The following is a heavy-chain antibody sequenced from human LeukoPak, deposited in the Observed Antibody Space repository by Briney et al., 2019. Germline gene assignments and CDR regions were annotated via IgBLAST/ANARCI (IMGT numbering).Heavy chain of an antibody. CDR1: GGSFSGYY. J-gene: IGHJ5*02. CDR2: TNYSGST. Sequence: SETLSLTCAVYGGSFSGYYWSWIRQPPGKGLEWIGETNYSGSTNYNPSLKSRVTISVDTSKNQFSLKLCSVTAADTAVYYCARGRRVCSSTSCSMGSWFDPWGQGTLVTVSS. D-gene: IGHD2-2*01. V-gene: IGHV4-34*01. CDR3: ARGRRVCSSTSCSMGSWFDP.